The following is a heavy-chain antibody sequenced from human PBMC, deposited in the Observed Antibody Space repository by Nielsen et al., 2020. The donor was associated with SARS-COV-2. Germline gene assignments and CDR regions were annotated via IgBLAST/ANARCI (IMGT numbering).Heavy chain of an antibody. Sequence: ASVKVSCKASGFTLGNYGITWVRQAPGQGLEWMGWISGYNVNSNYARKVQDRFIMTTDTSTNTAYMELRSLTSDDTAIYYCARDWVAYSGSYSGFGPWGQGTLVTVSS. CDR3: ARDWVAYSGSYSGFGP. D-gene: IGHD1-26*01. CDR2: ISGYNVNS. V-gene: IGHV1-18*01. CDR1: GFTLGNYG. J-gene: IGHJ5*02.